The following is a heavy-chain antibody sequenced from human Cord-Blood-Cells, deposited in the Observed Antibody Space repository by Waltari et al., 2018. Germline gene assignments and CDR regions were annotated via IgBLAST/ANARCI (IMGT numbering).Heavy chain of an antibody. Sequence: QVQLQQWGAGLLKPSETLSLTCAVYGGSFSGYYWSWIRHPPGKGLEWIGEINHSGSTNYNPSLKSRVTISVDTSKNQFSLKLSSVTAADTAVYYCARGRLGIGDYWGQGTLVTVSS. CDR3: ARGRLGIGDY. CDR1: GGSFSGYY. V-gene: IGHV4-34*01. D-gene: IGHD7-27*01. CDR2: INHSGST. J-gene: IGHJ4*02.